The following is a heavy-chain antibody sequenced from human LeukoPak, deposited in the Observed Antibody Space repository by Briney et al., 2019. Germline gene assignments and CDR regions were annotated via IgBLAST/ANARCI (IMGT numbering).Heavy chain of an antibody. V-gene: IGHV3-23*01. CDR3: AKSIGSCGGGFDY. D-gene: IGHD1-26*01. CDR2: ISGSGSST. CDR1: GFTFRSYA. J-gene: IGHJ4*02. Sequence: GGSLRLSCAASGFTFRSYAMSWVRQAPGKGLEWVSTISGSGSSTYYADSVKGRFTISRDSSKNTLYLQMNSLRAEDTAVYYCAKSIGSCGGGFDYWGQGTLVTVSS.